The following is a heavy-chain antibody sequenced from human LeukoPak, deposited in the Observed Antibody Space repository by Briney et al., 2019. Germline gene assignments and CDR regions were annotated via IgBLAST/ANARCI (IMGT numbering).Heavy chain of an antibody. CDR3: ARLEDGRFGEFDY. Sequence: SETLSLTCAVYGGSFSGYYWSWIRQPPGKGLEWIGEINHSGSTNYSPSLKSRVTISVDTSKNQFSLKLSSVTAADTAVYYCARLEDGRFGEFDYWGQGTLVTVSS. D-gene: IGHD3-10*01. CDR2: INHSGST. V-gene: IGHV4-34*01. J-gene: IGHJ4*02. CDR1: GGSFSGYY.